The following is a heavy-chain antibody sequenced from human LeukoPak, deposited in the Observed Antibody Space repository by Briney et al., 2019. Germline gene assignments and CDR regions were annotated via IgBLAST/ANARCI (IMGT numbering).Heavy chain of an antibody. Sequence: GSLRLSCAASKFTLSTSAMSWVRQAPGKGLEWVSAISGSGANTYYVDSVKGRFTISRDNSKNTLYLEMSSLRSDDTAVYYCAKESQTYYDIMTGYPNYYFDYWGQGTLVTVSS. CDR2: ISGSGANT. CDR1: KFTLSTSA. D-gene: IGHD3-9*01. CDR3: AKESQTYYDIMTGYPNYYFDY. V-gene: IGHV3-23*01. J-gene: IGHJ4*02.